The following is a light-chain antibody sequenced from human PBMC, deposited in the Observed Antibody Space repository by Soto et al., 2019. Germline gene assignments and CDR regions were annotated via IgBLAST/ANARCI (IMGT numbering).Light chain of an antibody. Sequence: EIVLTQSPDTLSLSPGERATLSCRASQSVSNNYLAWYQQKPGQAPRLLIYDASSRATGIPDRFSGSGSGTDFTLTISSLQSEDFAVYFCQQYHIWPSWTFGQGTKVELK. V-gene: IGKV3-20*01. CDR3: QQYHIWPSWT. J-gene: IGKJ1*01. CDR1: QSVSNNY. CDR2: DAS.